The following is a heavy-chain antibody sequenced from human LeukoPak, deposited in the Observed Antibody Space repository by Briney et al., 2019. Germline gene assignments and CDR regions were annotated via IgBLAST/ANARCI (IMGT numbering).Heavy chain of an antibody. CDR3: ARVKRDSRYRMSTYFDY. CDR1: GGSISSYY. Sequence: SETLSLTCTVSGGSISSYYWSWIRQPPGKGLGWIGYIYYSGSTNYNPSLKSRVTISVDTSKNQFSLKLSSVTAADTAVYYCARVKRDSRYRMSTYFDYWGQGTLVTVSS. V-gene: IGHV4-59*01. J-gene: IGHJ4*02. D-gene: IGHD5-12*01. CDR2: IYYSGST.